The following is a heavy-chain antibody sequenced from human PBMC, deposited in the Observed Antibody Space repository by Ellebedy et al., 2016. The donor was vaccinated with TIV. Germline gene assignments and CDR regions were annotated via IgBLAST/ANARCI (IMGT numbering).Heavy chain of an antibody. CDR1: GFTFSNYA. J-gene: IGHJ4*02. V-gene: IGHV3-23*01. CDR2: ISGSGNST. CDR3: STGD. Sequence: GESLKISCEASGFTFSNYAMSWVRQAPGKGLEWVSVISGSGNSTHYADSVKGRFTISRDNSKNTVFLQMNSLRAEDTAVYYCSTGDWGQGTLVTVSS. D-gene: IGHD7-27*01.